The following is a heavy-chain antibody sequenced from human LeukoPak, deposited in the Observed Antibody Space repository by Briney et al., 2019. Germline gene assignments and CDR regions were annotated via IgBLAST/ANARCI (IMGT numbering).Heavy chain of an antibody. CDR2: IYHSGST. D-gene: IGHD3-16*02. Sequence: SETLSLTCAVSGGSISSGGYSWSWIRQPPGKGLEWIGYIYHSGSTYYNPSLKSRVTISVDRSKNQFSLKLSSVTAADTAVYYCASGGYDYVWGSYRRGALWYFDLWGRGTLVTVSS. J-gene: IGHJ2*01. CDR1: GGSISSGGYS. V-gene: IGHV4-30-2*01. CDR3: ASGGYDYVWGSYRRGALWYFDL.